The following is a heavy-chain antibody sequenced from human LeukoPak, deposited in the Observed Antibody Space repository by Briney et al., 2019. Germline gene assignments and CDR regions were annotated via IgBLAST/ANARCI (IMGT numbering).Heavy chain of an antibody. CDR3: ARTSVSMAAKEDYFDY. Sequence: GGSLRLSCAASGFSVSTNYMSWVRQAPGKGLEWVLIVYSDGSTYYADSVKGRFIISRDNSKNTLYLAMNTLGAEDTAVYYCARTSVSMAAKEDYFDYWGQGTQVTVSS. CDR1: GFSVSTNY. D-gene: IGHD2-15*01. J-gene: IGHJ4*02. CDR2: VYSDGST. V-gene: IGHV3-53*01.